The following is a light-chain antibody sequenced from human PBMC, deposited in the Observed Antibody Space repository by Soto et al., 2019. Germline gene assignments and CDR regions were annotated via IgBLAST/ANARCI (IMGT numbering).Light chain of an antibody. CDR1: QGISSR. CDR2: AAS. Sequence: DIQMTQSPSSVSASVGDRVTITCRASQGISSRLAWYQQKPGKAPNLLIYAASSLKSGVPSRFSGSGAETDFTLTIGSLQPEDVATYYCQQSNSFPLTFGGGTKVEIK. CDR3: QQSNSFPLT. V-gene: IGKV1-12*01. J-gene: IGKJ4*02.